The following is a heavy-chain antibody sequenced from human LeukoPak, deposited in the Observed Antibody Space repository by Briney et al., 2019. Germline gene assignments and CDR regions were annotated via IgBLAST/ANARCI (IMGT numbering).Heavy chain of an antibody. Sequence: SETLSLTCTVSGGSISSYYGGWIRQPPGKGLEWIGYIYTSGSTNYNPSLKSRVTISVDTSKNQFSLKLSSVTAADTAVYYCASSNLGYSSGWYERSYYMDVWGKGTTVTVSS. J-gene: IGHJ6*03. V-gene: IGHV4-4*09. CDR1: GGSISSYY. D-gene: IGHD6-19*01. CDR3: ASSNLGYSSGWYERSYYMDV. CDR2: IYTSGST.